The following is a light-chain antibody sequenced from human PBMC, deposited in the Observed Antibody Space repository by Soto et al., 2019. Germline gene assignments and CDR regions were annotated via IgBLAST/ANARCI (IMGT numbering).Light chain of an antibody. CDR1: SSDVGGHNY. V-gene: IGLV2-14*01. CDR2: EVS. CDR3: NSYTSSGTYV. Sequence: QSALTQPASVSGSPGQSITIPCTGTSSDVGGHNYVSWYQHHPGIAPKLMIYEVSNRPSGVSDRFSGSKSGNTASLTISGLQADDEAGYYCNSYTSSGTYVFGTGTKLTVL. J-gene: IGLJ1*01.